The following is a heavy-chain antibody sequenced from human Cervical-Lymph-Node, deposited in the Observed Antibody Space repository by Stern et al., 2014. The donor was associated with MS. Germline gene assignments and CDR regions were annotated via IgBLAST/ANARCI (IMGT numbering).Heavy chain of an antibody. CDR1: GYTFTDYW. CDR2: LVPGASDT. Sequence: VQLVQSGAEVRKPGQSLTISCNISGYTFTDYWIAWVRQMPGKGLEWMGALVPGASDTKYSPSFQGHVTISVDTSINTAYLQWSDLRASDTAMYYCARPHSPGWSYYFDFWGQGTLVAVSS. V-gene: IGHV5-51*01. D-gene: IGHD6-19*01. CDR3: ARPHSPGWSYYFDF. J-gene: IGHJ4*02.